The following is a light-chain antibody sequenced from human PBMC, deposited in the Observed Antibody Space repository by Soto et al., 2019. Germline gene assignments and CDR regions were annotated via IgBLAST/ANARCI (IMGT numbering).Light chain of an antibody. CDR3: SSHTISSALQV. CDR1: SSNIGTNY. V-gene: IGLV1-47*01. J-gene: IGLJ1*01. Sequence: QSVLTQSPSASGTPGQRVIISCSGTSSNIGTNYVYWYQQLPGTAPKVLIYSNDKRPSGVPNRFSGSKSGTSASLAISGLRSEDEADYYCSSHTISSALQVFGTGTKVTVL. CDR2: SND.